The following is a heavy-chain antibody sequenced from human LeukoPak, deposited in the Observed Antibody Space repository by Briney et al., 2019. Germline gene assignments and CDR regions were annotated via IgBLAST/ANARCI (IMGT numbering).Heavy chain of an antibody. J-gene: IGHJ6*03. CDR3: AREGASGITGTTAPPVYYYYMDV. D-gene: IGHD1-7*01. V-gene: IGHV3-21*01. CDR2: ISSSSSYI. CDR1: GFTFSSYS. Sequence: GGSLRLSCAASGFTFSSYSMNWVRQAPGKGLEWVSSISSSSSYIYYADSVKGRFTISRDNAKNSLYLQMNSLRAEDTAVYYCAREGASGITGTTAPPVYYYYMDVWGKGTTVTVSS.